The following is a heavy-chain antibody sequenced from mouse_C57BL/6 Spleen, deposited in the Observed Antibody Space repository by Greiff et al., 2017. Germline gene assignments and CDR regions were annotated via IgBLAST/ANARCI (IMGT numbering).Heavy chain of an antibody. V-gene: IGHV1-18*01. CDR3: ARLHYYGSPYWYFDV. CDR1: GYTFTDYN. J-gene: IGHJ1*03. Sequence: VQLQQSGPELVKPGASVKIPCKASGYTFTDYNMDWVKQSHGKSLEWIGDINPNNGGTIYNQKFKGKATLTVDKSSSTAYMELRSLTSEDTAVYYCARLHYYGSPYWYFDVWGTGTTVTVSS. CDR2: INPNNGGT. D-gene: IGHD1-1*01.